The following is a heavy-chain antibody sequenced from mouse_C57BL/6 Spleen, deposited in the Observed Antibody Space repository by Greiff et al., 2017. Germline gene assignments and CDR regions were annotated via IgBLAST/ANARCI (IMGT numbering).Heavy chain of an antibody. Sequence: QVQLQQPGAELVRPGTSVKLSCKASGYTFTSYWMHWVKQRPGQGLEWIGVIDPSDSYTNYNQKFKGKATLTVDTSSSTAYMPLSSLTSEDSAVYECARAHYGSSYGWFADWGQGTLVTVAA. V-gene: IGHV1-59*01. J-gene: IGHJ3*01. CDR1: GYTFTSYW. D-gene: IGHD1-1*01. CDR2: IDPSDSYT. CDR3: ARAHYGSSYGWFAD.